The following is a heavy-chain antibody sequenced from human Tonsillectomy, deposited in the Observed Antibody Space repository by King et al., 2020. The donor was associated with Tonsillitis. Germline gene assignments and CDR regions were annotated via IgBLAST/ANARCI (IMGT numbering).Heavy chain of an antibody. CDR1: GVTFSNYA. Sequence: QLVQSGAEVKKPGSSVKVSCKASGVTFSNYAFSWVRQAPGQGLEWMGRIIPIIGMADYAQRFQGRVTITADKSTSTAYVELSSLRSEDTAVYYCARGQCVSGWYRFDHWGQGTLVTVSS. J-gene: IGHJ4*02. CDR3: ARGQCVSGWYRFDH. V-gene: IGHV1-69*09. D-gene: IGHD6-19*01. CDR2: IIPIIGMA.